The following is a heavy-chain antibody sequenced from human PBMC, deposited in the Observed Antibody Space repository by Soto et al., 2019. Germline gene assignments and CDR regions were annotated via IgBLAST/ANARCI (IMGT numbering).Heavy chain of an antibody. V-gene: IGHV1-2*02. CDR1: GFSFNDHL. CDR3: ARGQVESGEVFNWFDT. J-gene: IGHJ5*02. D-gene: IGHD7-27*01. CDR2: VYPKNGAI. Sequence: QVQLVQSGAEVKKPGASLKVSCKTTGFSFNDHLIHWMRQAPGRGLEWMGWVYPKNGAISYSRRFAGRVTMTRDTSLTTASMELRSLTSDDTASYFCARGQVESGEVFNWFDTWGQGTLVTVSS.